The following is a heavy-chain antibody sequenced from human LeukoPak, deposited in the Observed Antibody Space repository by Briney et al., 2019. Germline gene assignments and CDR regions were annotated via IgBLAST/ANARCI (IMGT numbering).Heavy chain of an antibody. CDR3: AKGNVGATIY. Sequence: GGSLRLSCAASGFTFSDYGMHWVRQAPGKGLEWVTFIRYDGSKKYYADSVKGRFTFSRDNSKNMLYLQMNSLRAEDTAVYYCAKGNVGATIYWGQGTLVTVSS. CDR2: IRYDGSKK. V-gene: IGHV3-30*02. J-gene: IGHJ4*02. D-gene: IGHD1-26*01. CDR1: GFTFSDYG.